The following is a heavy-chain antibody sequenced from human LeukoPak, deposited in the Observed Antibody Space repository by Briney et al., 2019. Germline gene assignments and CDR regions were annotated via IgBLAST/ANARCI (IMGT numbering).Heavy chain of an antibody. CDR1: GFTFTSYV. CDR2: VGGGGDYT. D-gene: IGHD2-21*02. CDR3: VRRTAPDF. Sequence: GGYLRLPCAASGFTFTSYVMSWVRQAPGKGLEWVASVGGGGDYTYYSDSVKGRFTISRDNSENTVYLQMKSLRAEDTAVYYCVRRTAPDFWGQGALVTVSS. V-gene: IGHV3-23*01. J-gene: IGHJ4*02.